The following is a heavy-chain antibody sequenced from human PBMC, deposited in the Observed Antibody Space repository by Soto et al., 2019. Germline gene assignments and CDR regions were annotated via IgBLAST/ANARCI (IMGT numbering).Heavy chain of an antibody. Sequence: PGESLKISCAASGFTFSSYGMHWVRQAPGKGLEWVAVIWYDGSNKYYADSVKGRFTISRDNSKNTLYLQMNSLRAEDTAVYYCAREGSEYSSGWYYFDYWGQGPLVTVSS. CDR2: IWYDGSNK. CDR3: AREGSEYSSGWYYFDY. CDR1: GFTFSSYG. V-gene: IGHV3-33*01. J-gene: IGHJ4*02. D-gene: IGHD6-19*01.